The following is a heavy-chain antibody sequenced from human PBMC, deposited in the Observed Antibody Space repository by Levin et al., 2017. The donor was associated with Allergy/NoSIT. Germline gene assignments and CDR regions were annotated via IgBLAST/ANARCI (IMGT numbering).Heavy chain of an antibody. Sequence: GESLKISCAASGFTFSSYWMSWVRQAPGKGLEWVANIKQDGSEKYYVDSVKGRFTISRDNAKNSLYLQMNSLRAEDTAVYYCARDSGIVGATQIGDAFDIWGQGTMVTVSS. D-gene: IGHD1-26*01. J-gene: IGHJ3*02. CDR2: IKQDGSEK. CDR3: ARDSGIVGATQIGDAFDI. CDR1: GFTFSSYW. V-gene: IGHV3-7*01.